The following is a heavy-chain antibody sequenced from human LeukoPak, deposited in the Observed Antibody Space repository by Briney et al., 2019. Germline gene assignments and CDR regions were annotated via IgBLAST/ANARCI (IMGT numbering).Heavy chain of an antibody. CDR1: GFTFSSYG. CDR3: ARDRGSGWYRDFDY. D-gene: IGHD6-19*01. V-gene: IGHV3-33*01. J-gene: IGHJ4*02. CDR2: IWYDGSNK. Sequence: GGSLRLSCAASGFTFSSYGMHWVRQAPGKGLEWVAVIWYDGSNKYYADSVKGRFTISRDNSKNTLYLQMNSLRAEDTAVYYCARDRGSGWYRDFDYWGQGTLVTVAS.